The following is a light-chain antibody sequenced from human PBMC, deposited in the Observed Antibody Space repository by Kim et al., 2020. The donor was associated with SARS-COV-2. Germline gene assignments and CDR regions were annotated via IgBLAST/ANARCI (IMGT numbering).Light chain of an antibody. CDR1: QSVSSY. J-gene: IGKJ2*01. V-gene: IGKV3-11*01. CDR3: QQRSNWPPYT. Sequence: LSPGERATLSCMASQSVSSYLAWYQQKPGQAPRLLNYDASNRATGIPARFSGSGSGTDITLTISSLEPEDFAVYYCQQRSNWPPYTFGQGTKLE. CDR2: DAS.